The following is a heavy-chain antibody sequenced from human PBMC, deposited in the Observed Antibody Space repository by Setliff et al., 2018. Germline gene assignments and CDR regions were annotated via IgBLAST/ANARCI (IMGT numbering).Heavy chain of an antibody. J-gene: IGHJ4*02. D-gene: IGHD3-22*01. V-gene: IGHV4-34*01. Sequence: SETLSLTCAVYGASFSGTYCSWIRQSPGKGLEWIGEINHTGSPNWIGEINHSGSPNYNPSLKSRVTTSVDTSKNQFSLKLTSVTAADTAVYYCRVWVDMIEVDSWAQGTLVTV. CDR1: GASFSGTY. CDR2: INHSGSP. CDR3: RVWVDMIEVDS.